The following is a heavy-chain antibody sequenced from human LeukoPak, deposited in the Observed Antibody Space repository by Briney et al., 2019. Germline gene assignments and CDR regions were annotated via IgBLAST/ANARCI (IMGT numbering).Heavy chain of an antibody. D-gene: IGHD4-23*01. J-gene: IGHJ4*02. Sequence: SETLSLTCTVSGGSISGAYWSWPRQPAGKGLEWIGRIFSSGNSSYNPSLKSRVTMSVDTSKNQFSLKLSSVTAADTAVYYCARDPNSALWGQGTLVTVSS. CDR1: GGSISGAY. CDR3: ARDPNSAL. V-gene: IGHV4-4*07. CDR2: IFSSGNS.